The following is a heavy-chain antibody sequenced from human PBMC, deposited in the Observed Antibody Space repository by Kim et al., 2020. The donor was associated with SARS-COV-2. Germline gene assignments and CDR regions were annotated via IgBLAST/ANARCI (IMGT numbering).Heavy chain of an antibody. CDR2: TYYRSKWYN. D-gene: IGHD1-26*01. J-gene: IGHJ5*02. CDR3: ARDFGGTYVEMATIPAIFTGSEFDP. Sequence: SQTLSLTCAISGDSVPSNSAAWNWIRQSPSRGLEWLGRTYYRSKWYNDYAVSVKSRITINPDTSKNQFSLQLNSVTPEDTAVYYCARDFGGTYVEMATIPAIFTGSEFDPWGQGTLVTVSS. V-gene: IGHV6-1*01. CDR1: GDSVPSNSAA.